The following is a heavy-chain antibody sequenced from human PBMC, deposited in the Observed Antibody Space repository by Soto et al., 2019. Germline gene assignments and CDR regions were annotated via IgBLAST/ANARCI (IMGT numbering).Heavy chain of an antibody. CDR2: IYWNDDE. J-gene: IGHJ4*02. CDR3: ARRLWDYSGWQPFDS. CDR1: GVSVSATGVG. D-gene: IGHD6-19*01. Sequence: QITLKESGPTLVRPTQTLTLTCTLSGVSVSATGVGVAWIRQSPGKALECLALIYWNDDESYSPSLKSRLTISKDISKNQVVLTMANMDPVDAGTYSGARRLWDYSGWQPFDSWGQGALVTVSS. V-gene: IGHV2-5*01.